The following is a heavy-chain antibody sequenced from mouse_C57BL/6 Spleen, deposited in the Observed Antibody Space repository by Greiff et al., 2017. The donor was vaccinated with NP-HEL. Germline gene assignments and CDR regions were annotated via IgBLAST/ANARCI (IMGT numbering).Heavy chain of an antibody. V-gene: IGHV1-64*01. CDR1: GYTFTSYW. D-gene: IGHD4-1*01. J-gene: IGHJ3*01. Sequence: QVHVKQPGAELVKPGASVKLSCKASGYTFTSYWMHWVKQRPGQGLEWIGMIHPNSGSTNYNEKFKSKATLTVDKSSSTAYMQLSSLTSEDSAVYYCARELGRGFAYWGQGTLVTVSA. CDR2: IHPNSGST. CDR3: ARELGRGFAY.